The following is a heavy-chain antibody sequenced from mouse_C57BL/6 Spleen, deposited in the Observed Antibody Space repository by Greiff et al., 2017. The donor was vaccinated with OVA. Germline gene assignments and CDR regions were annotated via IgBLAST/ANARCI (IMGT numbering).Heavy chain of an antibody. J-gene: IGHJ4*01. CDR1: GYTFTSYW. CDR2: IDPSDSYT. Sequence: QVQLKQPGAELVMPGASVKLSCKASGYTFTSYWMHWVKQRPGQGLEWIGEIDPSDSYTNYNQKFKGKSTLTVDKSSSTAYMQLSSLTSEDSAVYDGARGRALCSNYGGKAMDYWGQGTSVTVSS. V-gene: IGHV1-69*01. CDR3: ARGRALCSNYGGKAMDY. D-gene: IGHD2-5*01.